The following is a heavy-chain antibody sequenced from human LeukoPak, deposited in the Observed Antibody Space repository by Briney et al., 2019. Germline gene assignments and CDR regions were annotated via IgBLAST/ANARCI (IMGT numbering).Heavy chain of an antibody. CDR3: ARRLGYCSDGSCYSLNY. CDR1: GYTFTSYD. V-gene: IGHV1-8*01. J-gene: IGHJ4*02. CDR2: MNPNSGNT. D-gene: IGHD2-15*01. Sequence: ASVKVSCKASGYTFTSYDINWVRQATGQGLEWMGWMNPNSGNTGYAQKFQGRVAMTRNSSISTAYMELSSLRSEDTAVYYCARRLGYCSDGSCYSLNYWGQGTLVIVSS.